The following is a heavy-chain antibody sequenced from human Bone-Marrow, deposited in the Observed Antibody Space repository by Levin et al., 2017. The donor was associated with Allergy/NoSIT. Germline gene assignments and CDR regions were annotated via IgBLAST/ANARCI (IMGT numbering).Heavy chain of an antibody. CDR1: GGSISSYY. Sequence: SQTLSLTCTVSGGSISSYYWSWIRQPPGKGLEWIGYIYYSGSTNYNPSLKSRVTISVDTSKNQFSLKLSSVTAADTAVYYCARVPRPYTGRDVWGQGTTVTVSS. J-gene: IGHJ6*02. CDR2: IYYSGST. D-gene: IGHD3-16*01. CDR3: ARVPRPYTGRDV. V-gene: IGHV4-59*01.